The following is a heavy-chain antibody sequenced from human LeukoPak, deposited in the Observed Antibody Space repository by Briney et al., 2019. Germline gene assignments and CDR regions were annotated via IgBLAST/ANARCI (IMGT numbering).Heavy chain of an antibody. CDR3: ARESGSVTSEVDFDY. CDR2: IKQDGSEK. Sequence: AGGSLRLSCAASGFTFSNYWMSWVRQAPGKGLEWVANIKQDGSEKYYVDSVKGRFTISRDNAKNSLYLQMKSLRAEDTVVYYCARESGSVTSEVDFDYWGQGTLVTVSS. V-gene: IGHV3-7*01. D-gene: IGHD4-17*01. CDR1: GFTFSNYW. J-gene: IGHJ4*02.